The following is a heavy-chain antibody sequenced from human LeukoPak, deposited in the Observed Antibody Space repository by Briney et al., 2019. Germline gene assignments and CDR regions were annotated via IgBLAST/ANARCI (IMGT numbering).Heavy chain of an antibody. CDR1: GYTFTSYD. CDR2: IIPILGIA. V-gene: IGHV1-69*04. D-gene: IGHD5-18*01. Sequence: SVKVSCKASGYTFTSYDINWVRQATGQGLEWMGRIIPILGIANYAQKFQGRVTITADKSTSTAYMELSSLRSEDTAVYYCAKDGGASGYSYAFDYWGQGTLVTVSS. CDR3: AKDGGASGYSYAFDY. J-gene: IGHJ4*02.